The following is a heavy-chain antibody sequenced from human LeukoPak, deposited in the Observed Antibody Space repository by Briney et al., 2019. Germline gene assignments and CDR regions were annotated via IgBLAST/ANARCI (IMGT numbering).Heavy chain of an antibody. CDR1: GFTFSTYS. D-gene: IGHD6-6*01. J-gene: IGHJ2*01. CDR3: ARPSLDGNWYLDL. V-gene: IGHV3-48*04. Sequence: QPGGSLRLSCAVSGFTFSTYSMNWVRQAPGKGLEWVSYISTSGTTMYYADSVKGRFTIFRDNAKNSLYLQMDSLRVEDTAVYFCARPSLDGNWYLDLWGRGTLLTVSS. CDR2: ISTSGTTM.